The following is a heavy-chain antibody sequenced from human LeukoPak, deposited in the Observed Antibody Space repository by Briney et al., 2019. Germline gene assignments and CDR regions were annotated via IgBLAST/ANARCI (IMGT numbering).Heavy chain of an antibody. V-gene: IGHV5-51*01. CDR2: IYPGDSDT. CDR3: ATLWASGWQNPLGY. Sequence: GEWLKISCKGSGSSFTSYWSAWVRPMAGKGLEWIGIIYPGDSDTRYSPSFQGQVTISADKSIGTAYLQWSSLKASDTAKYYCATLWASGWQNPLGYWGQGTLVTVSS. CDR1: GSSFTSYW. J-gene: IGHJ4*02. D-gene: IGHD6-19*01.